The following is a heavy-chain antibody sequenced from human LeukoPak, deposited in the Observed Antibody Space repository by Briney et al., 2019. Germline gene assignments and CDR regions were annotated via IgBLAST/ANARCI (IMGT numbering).Heavy chain of an antibody. V-gene: IGHV3-74*01. CDR2: IKSDGTGI. Sequence: GGSLRLSCAAFELTFSDSWMYWVRKAPGKGLVWVSRIKSDGTGILYADFVEGRFTISRDNAKNALYMQMTSLRDEDTAVYYCVRGQTIDYWGQGILVTVSS. J-gene: IGHJ4*02. CDR3: VRGQTIDY. CDR1: ELTFSDSW.